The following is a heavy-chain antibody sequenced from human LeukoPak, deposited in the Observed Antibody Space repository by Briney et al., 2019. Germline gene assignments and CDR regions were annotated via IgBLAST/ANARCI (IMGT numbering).Heavy chain of an antibody. CDR1: GYTFTSYG. J-gene: IGHJ1*01. D-gene: IGHD2-2*01. CDR2: ISAYNGNT. V-gene: IGHV1-18*01. Sequence: ASVKVSCKASGYTFTSYGISWVRQAPGQGLEWMGWISAYNGNTNYAQKLQGRVTMTTDTSTSTAYMELRSLRSDGTAVYYCARVYCSSTSCYPEYFQHWGQGTLVTVSS. CDR3: ARVYCSSTSCYPEYFQH.